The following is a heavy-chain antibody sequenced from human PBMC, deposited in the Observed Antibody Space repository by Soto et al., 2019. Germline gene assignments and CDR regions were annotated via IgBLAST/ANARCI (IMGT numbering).Heavy chain of an antibody. CDR3: ARPIVTYRSGYYDCDV. CDR2: IIPLFGTA. D-gene: IGHD6-19*01. J-gene: IGHJ4*02. V-gene: IGHV1-69*01. Sequence: QVQLEQSGGEVKQPGSSVRVSCKTSGGTFSTYAINWVRQAPGQGLEWMGAIIPLFGTADYSQKFQGRGTITADESTSTAYRLLSRLRCDYTAVYFWARPIVTYRSGYYDCDVWGQGTLVTVSS. CDR1: GGTFSTYA.